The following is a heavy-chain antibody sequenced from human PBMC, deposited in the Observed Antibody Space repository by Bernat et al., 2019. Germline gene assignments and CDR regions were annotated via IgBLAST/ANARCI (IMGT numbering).Heavy chain of an antibody. Sequence: QVQLVESGGGVVQPGRSLRLSCAASGFTFSSYGMHWVRQAPGKGLEWVAVISYDGSNKYYADSVKGRFTISRDNSKNTLYLQMNSLRAEDTAVYYCAKSEGSGLDYWGQGTLVTVSS. D-gene: IGHD2-15*01. CDR3: AKSEGSGLDY. CDR1: GFTFSSYG. V-gene: IGHV3-30*18. CDR2: ISYDGSNK. J-gene: IGHJ4*02.